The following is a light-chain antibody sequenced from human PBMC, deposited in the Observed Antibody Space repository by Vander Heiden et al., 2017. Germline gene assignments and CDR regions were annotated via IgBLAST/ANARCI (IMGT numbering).Light chain of an antibody. CDR1: SGSVSSSYY. Sequence: QTVVTQEPPFSVSPGGTVTLTCGLSSGSVSSSYYPSWYQQTPGQAPRTLIYSTNIRSSGVPDRFSGSILGNKAALTITGAQADDESDYYCVLYMGSGIWVFGGGTKLTVL. J-gene: IGLJ3*02. CDR2: STN. V-gene: IGLV8-61*01. CDR3: VLYMGSGIWV.